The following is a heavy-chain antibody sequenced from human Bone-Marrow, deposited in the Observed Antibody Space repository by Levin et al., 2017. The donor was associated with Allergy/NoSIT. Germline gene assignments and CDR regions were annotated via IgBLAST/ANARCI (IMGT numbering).Heavy chain of an antibody. Sequence: LSLTCAASGFTFSSYSMNWVRQAPGKGLEWVSSISSSSSYIYYADSVKGRFTISRDNAKNSLYLQMNSLRAEDTAVYYCARDRGAAAGCWFDPWGQGTLVTVSS. CDR3: ARDRGAAAGCWFDP. CDR2: ISSSSSYI. J-gene: IGHJ5*02. CDR1: GFTFSSYS. D-gene: IGHD6-13*01. V-gene: IGHV3-21*01.